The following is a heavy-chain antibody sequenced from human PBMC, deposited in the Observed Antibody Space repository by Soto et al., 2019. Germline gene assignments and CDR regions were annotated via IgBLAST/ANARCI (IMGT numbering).Heavy chain of an antibody. D-gene: IGHD1-26*01. V-gene: IGHV3-48*02. CDR2: ISSSSSTI. Sequence: EVQLVESGGGLVQPGGSLRLSCAASGFTFSSYSMNWVRQAPGKGVEWVSYISSSSSTIYYADSVKGRFTSTRDNAKNSLYLQMNSLRDEDTAVYYCAREGGSLNWFDPWGQGTLVTVSS. J-gene: IGHJ5*02. CDR1: GFTFSSYS. CDR3: AREGGSLNWFDP.